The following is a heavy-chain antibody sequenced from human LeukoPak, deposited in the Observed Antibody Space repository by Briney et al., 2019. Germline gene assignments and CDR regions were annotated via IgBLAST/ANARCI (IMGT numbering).Heavy chain of an antibody. V-gene: IGHV3-30-3*01. D-gene: IGHD4-17*01. Sequence: PGGSLRLSCAASGFTFSSYAMHWVRQAPGKGLEWVAVISYDGSNKYYADSVEGRFTISRDNSKNTLYLQMNSLRAEDTAVYYCARDGAILYGDYVLNWFDPWGQGTLVTVSS. CDR1: GFTFSSYA. CDR3: ARDGAILYGDYVLNWFDP. J-gene: IGHJ5*02. CDR2: ISYDGSNK.